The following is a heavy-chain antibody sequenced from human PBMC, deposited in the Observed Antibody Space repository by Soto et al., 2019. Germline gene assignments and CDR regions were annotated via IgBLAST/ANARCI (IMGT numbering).Heavy chain of an antibody. J-gene: IGHJ4*02. CDR1: GFTFSTYS. CDR2: ISSSSTI. CDR3: ARERGSGWTFDY. Sequence: EVQLVESGGDLVQPGGSLRLSCAASGFTFSTYSMNWVRQAPGKGLEWVSSISSSSTIYYADSVKGRFTISRDNAQNSLYLQMHSLRAEDTAVYYGARERGSGWTFDYWGQGTLVTVSS. V-gene: IGHV3-48*01. D-gene: IGHD6-19*01.